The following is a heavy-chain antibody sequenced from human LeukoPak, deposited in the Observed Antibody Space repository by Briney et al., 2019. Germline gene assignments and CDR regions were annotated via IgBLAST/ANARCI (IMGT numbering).Heavy chain of an antibody. V-gene: IGHV1-2*02. CDR1: GYTFTGSY. Sequence: ASVKVSCKASGYTFTGSYLHWVRQAPGQGLEWMGWIYPSTGGTNYGQRFQGRVTMTRDTSISTAYMGLSGLRSDDTAVYFCAREVIASAQFDSWGQGTLVTVSS. D-gene: IGHD6-13*01. CDR2: IYPSTGGT. CDR3: AREVIASAQFDS. J-gene: IGHJ4*02.